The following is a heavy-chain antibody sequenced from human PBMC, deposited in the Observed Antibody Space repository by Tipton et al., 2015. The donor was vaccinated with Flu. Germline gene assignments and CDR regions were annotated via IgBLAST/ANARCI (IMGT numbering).Heavy chain of an antibody. CDR1: GGSISSSSYY. J-gene: IGHJ4*02. V-gene: IGHV4-39*01. CDR2: IYSSGST. D-gene: IGHD6-19*01. CDR3: ARAPTTAVAYI. Sequence: TLSLTCTVSGGSISSSSYYWGWIRQPPGKGLEWIGSIYSSGSTYYNPSLKSRVTISVDTSKNQFSLTLSSVTAADTAVYYCARAPTTAVAYIWGQGTLVTVSS.